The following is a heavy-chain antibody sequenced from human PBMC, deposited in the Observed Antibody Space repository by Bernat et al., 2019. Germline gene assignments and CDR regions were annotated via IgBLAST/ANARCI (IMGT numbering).Heavy chain of an antibody. CDR3: ANSGWTEYFQH. CDR1: GFSVSSNY. CDR2: ISGSGGST. Sequence: EVQLVESGGGLVQPGGSLRLSCAASGFSVSSNYMSWVRQAPGKGLEWVSAISGSGGSTYYADSVKGRFTISRDNSKNTLYLQMNSLRAEDTAVYYCANSGWTEYFQHWGQGTLVTVSS. V-gene: IGHV3-23*04. J-gene: IGHJ1*01. D-gene: IGHD6-19*01.